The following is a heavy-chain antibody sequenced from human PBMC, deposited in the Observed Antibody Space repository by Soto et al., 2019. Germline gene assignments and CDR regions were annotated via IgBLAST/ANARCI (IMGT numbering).Heavy chain of an antibody. CDR1: GGTFSSYA. CDR2: IIPIFGTA. CDR3: AKHRSMSHTPMVGMDV. V-gene: IGHV1-69*06. D-gene: IGHD2-8*01. J-gene: IGHJ6*02. Sequence: QVQLVQSGAEVKKPGSSVKVSCKASGGTFSSYAISWVRQAPGQGLEWMGGIIPIFGTAYYAQKFQGRVTITADKSKNTAYMELSSLRSEDRAVYYCAKHRSMSHTPMVGMDVWGQGTTVTVSS.